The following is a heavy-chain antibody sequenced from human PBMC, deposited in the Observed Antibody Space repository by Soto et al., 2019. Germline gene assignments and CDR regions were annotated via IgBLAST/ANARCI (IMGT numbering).Heavy chain of an antibody. J-gene: IGHJ5*02. V-gene: IGHV1-2*02. CDR3: ARRLPLLRHGDFDP. CDR2: INPNSGGT. Sequence: GASVKVSCKASGYTFTGYYMHWVRQAPGQGLEWMGWINPNSGGTNYAQKFQGRVTMTRDTSISTAYMELSRLRSDDTAVYYCARRLPLLRHGDFDPWGQGTLVTVSS. CDR1: GYTFTGYY. D-gene: IGHD3-3*01.